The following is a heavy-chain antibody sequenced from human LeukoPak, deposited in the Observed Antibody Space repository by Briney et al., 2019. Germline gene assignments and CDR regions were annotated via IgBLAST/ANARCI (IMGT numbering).Heavy chain of an antibody. D-gene: IGHD1-26*01. Sequence: ASVKVSCKASGYTFIRNGISWVRQAPGQGLEWMGWISPYNENTKYLQMLQGRVTLTTDTSTSTAYMELRSLTSDDTAVYYCAREESIGRYQFLHDYWGQGTLVTVSS. CDR2: ISPYNENT. CDR1: GYTFIRNG. V-gene: IGHV1-18*01. J-gene: IGHJ4*02. CDR3: AREESIGRYQFLHDY.